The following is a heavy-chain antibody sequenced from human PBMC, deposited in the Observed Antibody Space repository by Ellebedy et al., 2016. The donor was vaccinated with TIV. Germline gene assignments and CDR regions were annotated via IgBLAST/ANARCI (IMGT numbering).Heavy chain of an antibody. CDR1: GGTFSSYA. CDR3: ARGKWPRHYDTSEDAFEF. V-gene: IGHV1-69*13. J-gene: IGHJ3*01. CDR2: IIPIFGST. D-gene: IGHD3-22*01. Sequence: AASVKVSCKASGGTFSSYAVSWVRQAPGQGLEWVGGIIPIFGSTNYAQRFQGRITITADESMGTAYMELSSLRSDDTAVYFCARGKWPRHYDTSEDAFEFWGLGTMVTVSS.